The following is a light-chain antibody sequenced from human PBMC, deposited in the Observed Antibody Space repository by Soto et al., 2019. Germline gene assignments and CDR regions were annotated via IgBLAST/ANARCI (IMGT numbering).Light chain of an antibody. J-gene: IGKJ1*01. CDR1: QSVSTY. CDR3: QQRSNWPRA. Sequence: EIVLTQSPATLSLSPGERATLSCRASQSVSTYLAWYQHKPGQAPRLLIYGVSNRATGIPARFSGSGSGTDFTLTISSLEPEDFAVYYCQQRSNWPRAFGQGTKVEIK. CDR2: GVS. V-gene: IGKV3-11*01.